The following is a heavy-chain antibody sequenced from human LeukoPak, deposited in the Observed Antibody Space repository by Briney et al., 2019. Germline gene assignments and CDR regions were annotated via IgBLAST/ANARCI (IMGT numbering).Heavy chain of an antibody. V-gene: IGHV3-30*18. J-gene: IGHJ4*02. CDR1: GFTFSSYG. Sequence: GGSLRLSCAASGFTFSSYGMHWVRQAPGKGLEWVAVISYDGSNKYYADSVKGRLTISRDNSKNTLYLQMNSLRAEDTAVYYCAKDPYGSGGYYISLQYYFDYWGQGTLVTVSS. D-gene: IGHD3-10*01. CDR2: ISYDGSNK. CDR3: AKDPYGSGGYYISLQYYFDY.